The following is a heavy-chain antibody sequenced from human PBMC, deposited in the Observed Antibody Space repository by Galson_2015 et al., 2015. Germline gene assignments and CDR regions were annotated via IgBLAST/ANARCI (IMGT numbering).Heavy chain of an antibody. D-gene: IGHD6-19*01. J-gene: IGHJ4*02. CDR2: INRGNGKT. Sequence: SVKVSCKASGFTFTNYAIHWVRQAPGQRLEWMGWINRGNGKTKNSRKFQGSVTFTRNSSASTDYMGLSSLRAEDTAVYSCARAVTVAVLFDYWGQGTLVTVSS. CDR3: ARAVTVAVLFDY. CDR1: GFTFTNYA. V-gene: IGHV1-3*01.